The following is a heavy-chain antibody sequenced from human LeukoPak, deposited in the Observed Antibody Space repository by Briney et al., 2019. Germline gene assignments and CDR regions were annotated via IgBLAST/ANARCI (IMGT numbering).Heavy chain of an antibody. J-gene: IGHJ4*02. Sequence: PGGSLRLSCAASGFTFSSYEMNWVRQAPGKGLEWVSYISSSGSTIYYADSVKGRFTISRDNAKNSLYLQMNSLRAEDTAVYYCARTPGDILTGYYDYWGQGTLVTVSS. D-gene: IGHD3-9*01. CDR1: GFTFSSYE. CDR2: ISSSGSTI. V-gene: IGHV3-48*03. CDR3: ARTPGDILTGYYDY.